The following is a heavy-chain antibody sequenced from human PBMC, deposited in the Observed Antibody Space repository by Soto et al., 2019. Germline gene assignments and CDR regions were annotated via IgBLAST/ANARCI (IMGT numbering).Heavy chain of an antibody. Sequence: QVQLVQSGAEVKKPGSSVKVSCKASGGTFSSYAISCVRQAPGQXXEWMGGIIPISGTANYAQKFEGRVTITADESTXTAXXXXXXXXXXXXXXXXXXXXXXXXXSLEIYYYYYYGMDVWGQGTTVTVSS. J-gene: IGHJ6*02. CDR2: IIPISGTA. CDR3: XXXXXXXXSLEIYYYYYYGMDV. D-gene: IGHD2-2*01. CDR1: GGTFSSYA. V-gene: IGHV1-69*01.